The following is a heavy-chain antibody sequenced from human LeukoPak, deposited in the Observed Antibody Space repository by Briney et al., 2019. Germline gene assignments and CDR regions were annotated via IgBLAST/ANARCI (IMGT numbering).Heavy chain of an antibody. CDR2: IIPIFGTA. CDR3: ARERWSEVATPTGWFDP. Sequence: SVKVSCKASGGTFSSYAISWVRQAPGQGLEWMGGIIPIFGTANYAQKFQGRDTITTDESTSTAYMELSSLRSEDTAVYYCARERWSEVATPTGWFDPWGQGTLVTVSS. CDR1: GGTFSSYA. D-gene: IGHD5-24*01. J-gene: IGHJ5*02. V-gene: IGHV1-69*05.